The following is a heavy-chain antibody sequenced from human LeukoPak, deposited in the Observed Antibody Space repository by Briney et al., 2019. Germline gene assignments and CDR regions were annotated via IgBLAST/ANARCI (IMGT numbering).Heavy chain of an antibody. J-gene: IGHJ6*02. V-gene: IGHV3-30-3*01. CDR2: ISYDGSNK. CDR1: GFTFSSYA. CDR3: ARARGPAYYDFWSGYYPNYYYYGMDV. Sequence: GGSLRLSCAASGFTFSSYAMSWVRQAPGKGLEWVAVISYDGSNKYYADSVKGRFTISRDNSKNTLYLQMNSLRAEDTAVYYCARARGPAYYDFWSGYYPNYYYYGMDVWGQGTTVTVSS. D-gene: IGHD3-3*01.